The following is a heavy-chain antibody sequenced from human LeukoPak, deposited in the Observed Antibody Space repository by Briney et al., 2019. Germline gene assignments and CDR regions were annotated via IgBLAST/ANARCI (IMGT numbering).Heavy chain of an antibody. CDR3: ARVLEAASFDY. J-gene: IGHJ4*02. CDR2: MRFEGSNK. V-gene: IGHV3-30*02. D-gene: IGHD6-13*01. Sequence: GGSLRLSCAASGFSFINYGMHWVRQAPGKGLEWVAFMRFEGSNKYYADSVKGRFTMSRDNAKNSLYLQMNSLRADDTAVYYCARVLEAASFDYWGQGSPVTVSS. CDR1: GFSFINYG.